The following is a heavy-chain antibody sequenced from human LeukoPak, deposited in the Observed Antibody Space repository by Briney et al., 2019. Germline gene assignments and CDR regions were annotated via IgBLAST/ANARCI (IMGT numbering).Heavy chain of an antibody. Sequence: GGSLRLSCAASGFTFSSYAMSWVRQAPGKGLEWVSAISGSGGSTYYADSVKGRFTISRDNSKNTLYLQMNSLRAEDTAVYYCAKDPRITMIVVEEYYFDYWGQGTLVTVSS. J-gene: IGHJ4*02. V-gene: IGHV3-23*01. CDR3: AKDPRITMIVVEEYYFDY. D-gene: IGHD3-22*01. CDR2: ISGSGGST. CDR1: GFTFSSYA.